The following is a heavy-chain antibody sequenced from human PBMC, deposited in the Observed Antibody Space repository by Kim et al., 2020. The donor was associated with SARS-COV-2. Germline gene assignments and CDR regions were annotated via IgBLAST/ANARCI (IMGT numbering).Heavy chain of an antibody. V-gene: IGHV3-53*01. J-gene: IGHJ4*02. D-gene: IGHD3-3*01. CDR2: FYPSEKT. Sequence: GGSLRLSCEVAGVSVGSNYLAWVRQAPGKGLEWVSGFYPSEKTYYADSVKGRFVISRDDSKNTVYLHMNNLRAGDTAVYHCARGRNYDFWSGCYYDYWGQGTLVTVSS. CDR3: ARGRNYDFWSGCYYDY. CDR1: GVSVGSNY.